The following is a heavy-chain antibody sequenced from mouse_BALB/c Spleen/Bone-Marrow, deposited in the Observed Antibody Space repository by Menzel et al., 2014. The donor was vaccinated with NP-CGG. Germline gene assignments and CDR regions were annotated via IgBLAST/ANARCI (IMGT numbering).Heavy chain of an antibody. J-gene: IGHJ4*01. Sequence: EVNVVESGGGLVQPGGSLRLSRTTSGFTFTDYYMSWVRQPPGKALEWLAFIRNKAYGYTTEYSASVRGRFTISRDNSQSILYLQMNTLRAEDSATYYCARFPMDYWGQGTSVTVS. CDR2: IRNKAYGYTT. CDR3: ARFPMDY. CDR1: GFTFTDYY. V-gene: IGHV7-3*02.